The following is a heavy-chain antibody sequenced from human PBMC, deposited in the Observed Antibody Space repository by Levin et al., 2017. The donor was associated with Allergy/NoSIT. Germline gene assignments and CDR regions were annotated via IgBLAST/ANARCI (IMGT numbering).Heavy chain of an antibody. V-gene: IGHV5-51*01. CDR3: ARVGAVAGTSADY. J-gene: IGHJ4*02. D-gene: IGHD6-19*01. CDR2: IYPGDSDT. CDR1: GYSFSSYW. Sequence: GGSLRLSCKSSGYSFSSYWIGWVRQMPGKGLEWMGIIYPGDSDTRYSQSFPGQVTISVDKTISTAYLQWSSLKASDTAMYYCARVGAVAGTSADYWGQGTLVTVSS.